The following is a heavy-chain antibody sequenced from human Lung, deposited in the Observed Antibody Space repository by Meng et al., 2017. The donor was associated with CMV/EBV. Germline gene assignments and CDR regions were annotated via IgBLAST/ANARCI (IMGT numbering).Heavy chain of an antibody. J-gene: IGHJ6*02. Sequence: GASLKISCAASGFTVSRNYMNWVRQAPGKGLEWVSLIDTGGSTYYADSVKGRLTISRDNSKNTLYFEMNSLRAEDTAVYYCARDSRGSWYYSHGDYYYGMDVWGQGTTVTVSS. D-gene: IGHD6-13*01. CDR1: GFTVSRNY. CDR3: ARDSRGSWYYSHGDYYYGMDV. CDR2: IDTGGST. V-gene: IGHV3-66*02.